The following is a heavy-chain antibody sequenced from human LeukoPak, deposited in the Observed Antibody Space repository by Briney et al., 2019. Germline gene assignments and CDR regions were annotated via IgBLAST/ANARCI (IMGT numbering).Heavy chain of an antibody. CDR2: MYYSGST. J-gene: IGHJ4*02. D-gene: IGHD6-13*01. CDR1: GGSISSSSYY. CDR3: ARHRAGAGYYFDY. Sequence: PSETLSLTCTVSGGSISSSSYYWSWIRQPPGKGLEWIGSMYYSGSTYDNPSLKSRVTISIDTAKNQLSLKLSSVTAADTAVYYCARHRAGAGYYFDYWGQGTLVTVSS. V-gene: IGHV4-39*01.